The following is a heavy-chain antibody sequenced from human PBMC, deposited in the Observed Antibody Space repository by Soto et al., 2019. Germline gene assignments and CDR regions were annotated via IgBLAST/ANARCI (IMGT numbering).Heavy chain of an antibody. D-gene: IGHD4-17*01. CDR3: ARDRYGDFLFDY. Sequence: GGSLRLSCAASGFTVSSNYMSWVRQAPGKGLEWVSVIYSGGSTYYADSVKGRFTISRDNSKNTLYLQMNNLRAEDTAVYYCARDRYGDFLFDYRGQGPLVTVSS. V-gene: IGHV3-53*01. J-gene: IGHJ4*02. CDR1: GFTVSSNY. CDR2: IYSGGST.